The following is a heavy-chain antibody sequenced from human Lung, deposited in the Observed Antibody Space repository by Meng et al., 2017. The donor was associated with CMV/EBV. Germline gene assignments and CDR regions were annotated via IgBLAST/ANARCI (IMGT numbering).Heavy chain of an antibody. CDR3: AGCPSSSSSNYYYYYGMDV. CDR2: IIPIFGTA. J-gene: IGHJ6*02. V-gene: IGHV1-69*05. D-gene: IGHD6-13*01. Sequence: SXXVSXKASGGTFSSYAISWVRQAPGQGLEWMGGIIPIFGTANYAQKFQGRVTITTDESTSTAYMELSSLRSEDTAVYYCAGCPSSSSSNYYYYYGMDVXGQGXTVTVSS. CDR1: GGTFSSYA.